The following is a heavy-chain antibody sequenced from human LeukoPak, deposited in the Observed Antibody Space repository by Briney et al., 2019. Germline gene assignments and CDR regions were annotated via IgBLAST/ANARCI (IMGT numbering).Heavy chain of an antibody. CDR3: ARDRYYGSGSPFDY. CDR2: IKQDGSEK. J-gene: IGHJ4*02. Sequence: GGSLRLSCAASGFTFSSYWKSWVRQAPGKGLEWVANIKQDGSEKYYVDSVKGRFTISRDNAKNSLYLQMNSLRAEDTAVYYCARDRYYGSGSPFDYWGQGTLVTVSS. CDR1: GFTFSSYW. V-gene: IGHV3-7*01. D-gene: IGHD3-10*01.